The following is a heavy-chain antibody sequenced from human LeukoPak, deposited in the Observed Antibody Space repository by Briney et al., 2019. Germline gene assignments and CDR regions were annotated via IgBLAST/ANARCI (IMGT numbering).Heavy chain of an antibody. CDR3: ATDYGGNSDLAPFDY. CDR1: GYTFTGYY. J-gene: IGHJ4*02. V-gene: IGHV1-2*02. CDR2: INPNSGGT. Sequence: ASVKVSCKASGYTFTGYYMHWVRQAPGQGLEWMGWINPNSGGTNYAQKFQGRVTMTRDTSISTAYMELSRLRSDDTAVYYCATDYGGNSDLAPFDYWGQGTLVTVSS. D-gene: IGHD4-23*01.